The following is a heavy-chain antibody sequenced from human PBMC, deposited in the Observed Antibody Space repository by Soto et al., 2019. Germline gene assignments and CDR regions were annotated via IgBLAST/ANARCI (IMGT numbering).Heavy chain of an antibody. CDR3: ARDPRDDAFDI. CDR1: GFTFSSYA. V-gene: IGHV3-30-3*01. Sequence: ESGGGVVQPGRSLRLSCAASGFTFSSYAMHWVRQAPGKGLEWVAVISYDGSNKYYADSVKGRFTISRDNSKNTLYLQMNSLRAEDTAVYYCARDPRDDAFDIWGQGTMVTVSS. J-gene: IGHJ3*02. CDR2: ISYDGSNK.